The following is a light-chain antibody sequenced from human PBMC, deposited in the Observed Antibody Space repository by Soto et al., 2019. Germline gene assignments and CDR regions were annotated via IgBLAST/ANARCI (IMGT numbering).Light chain of an antibody. Sequence: IVLTQSPATLSLSPGDRATLSCRASQTISRYLAWYQQKPGQAPRLLISDASKRATGIPAGFSGSGFGTDFTLTISSLEPEDFAVYYCQQRTNGLTFGGGTKVEIK. CDR3: QQRTNGLT. V-gene: IGKV3-11*01. J-gene: IGKJ4*01. CDR2: DAS. CDR1: QTISRY.